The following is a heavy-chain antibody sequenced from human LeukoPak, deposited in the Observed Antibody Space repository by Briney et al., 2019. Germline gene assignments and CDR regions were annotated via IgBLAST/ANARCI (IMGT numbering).Heavy chain of an antibody. J-gene: IGHJ5*02. CDR3: ARGRLSIVVVPAARNNWFDP. CDR1: GGSFSGYY. Sequence: PSETLSLTCAVYGGSFSGYYWSWIRQPPGKGREWIGEINHSGSTNYNPSLKSRGTISVDTSKNQFSLKLSSVTAADTAVYYCARGRLSIVVVPAARNNWFDPWGQGTLVTVSS. D-gene: IGHD2-2*01. CDR2: INHSGST. V-gene: IGHV4-34*01.